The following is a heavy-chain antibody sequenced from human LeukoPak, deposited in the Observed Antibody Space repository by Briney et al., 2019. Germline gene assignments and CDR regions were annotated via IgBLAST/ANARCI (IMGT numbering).Heavy chain of an antibody. CDR2: ITPNSDGT. V-gene: IGHV1-2*02. CDR3: ATFSYAGNAGGSAGS. CDR1: GYTVTGYY. D-gene: IGHD4-23*01. Sequence: ASVKVSCKTSGYTVTGYYIHWVRQAPGQGLEWMGWITPNSDGTDYAQKFQGRVTMTRDTSITTAYMELSSLRSDDTAVYYCATFSYAGNAGGSAGSWGQGTLVTVSS. J-gene: IGHJ5*02.